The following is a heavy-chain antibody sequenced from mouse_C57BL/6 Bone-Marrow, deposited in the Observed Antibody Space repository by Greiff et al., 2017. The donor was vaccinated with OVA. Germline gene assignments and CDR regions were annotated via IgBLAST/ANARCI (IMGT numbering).Heavy chain of an antibody. V-gene: IGHV5-2*01. J-gene: IGHJ1*03. D-gene: IGHD1-1*01. Sequence: VKLVESGGGLVQPGESLKLSCESNEYEFPSHDMSWVRKTPEKRLELVAAINSDGGSTYYPDTMERRFIISRDNTKKTLYLQMSSLRSEDTALYYCARRSYYGSSYWWYFDVWGTGTTVTVSS. CDR1: EYEFPSHD. CDR3: ARRSYYGSSYWWYFDV. CDR2: INSDGGST.